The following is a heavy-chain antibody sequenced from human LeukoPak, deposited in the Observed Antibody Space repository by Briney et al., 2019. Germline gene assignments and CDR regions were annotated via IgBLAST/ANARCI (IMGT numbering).Heavy chain of an antibody. CDR1: GVSISGYY. Sequence: SSETLSLTCSVSGVSISGYYWSSIRQSPGKGLEWSGYIYYSGSSNYNPSLKSRLTLSVDTSKNQFSLKMNSVTAADTAVYYCARRDDNLNFFDPWGHGTLVTVSS. CDR3: ARRDDNLNFFDP. J-gene: IGHJ5*02. D-gene: IGHD1-1*01. V-gene: IGHV4-59*08. CDR2: IYYSGSS.